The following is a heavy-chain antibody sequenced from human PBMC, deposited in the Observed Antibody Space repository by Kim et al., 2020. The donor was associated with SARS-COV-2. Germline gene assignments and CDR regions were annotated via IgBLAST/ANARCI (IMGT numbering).Heavy chain of an antibody. CDR1: GFTFSSYA. J-gene: IGHJ6*02. D-gene: IGHD5-18*01. V-gene: IGHV3-23*01. Sequence: GGSLRLSCAASGFTFSSYAMSWVRQAPGKGLEWVSAISGSGGSTYYADSVKGRFTISRDNSKNTLYLQMNSLRAEDTAVYYCAKADSMGIQLWSGRLPYYYYGMDVWGQGTTVTVSS. CDR3: AKADSMGIQLWSGRLPYYYYGMDV. CDR2: ISGSGGST.